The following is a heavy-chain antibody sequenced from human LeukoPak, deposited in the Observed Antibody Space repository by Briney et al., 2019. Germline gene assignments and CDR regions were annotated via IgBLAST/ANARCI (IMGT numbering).Heavy chain of an antibody. CDR3: ARGRVSSSSWYSTYYYFYMDV. J-gene: IGHJ6*03. CDR1: DDSISIYY. D-gene: IGHD6-13*01. Sequence: SETLSLTCSVSDDSISIYYWSWIRQPPGRGLEWIGYIDHTGSTNYNPSLNSRVTISRDTSKNHFSLELSSVTAADTAVYFCARGRVSSSSWYSTYYYFYMDVWGKGTTVTVSS. V-gene: IGHV4-59*01. CDR2: IDHTGST.